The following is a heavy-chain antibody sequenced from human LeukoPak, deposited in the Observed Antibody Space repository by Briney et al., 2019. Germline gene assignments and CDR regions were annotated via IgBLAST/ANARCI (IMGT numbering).Heavy chain of an antibody. V-gene: IGHV3-64D*06. Sequence: GGPLRLSCSASGFTFSSYAMHWVRQAPGKGLEYVSAISSNGGSTYYADSVKGRFTISRDNSKNTLYLQMSSLRAEDTAVYYCVKGPQSSSWYFWVYWGQGTLVTVSS. D-gene: IGHD6-13*01. J-gene: IGHJ4*02. CDR2: ISSNGGST. CDR3: VKGPQSSSWYFWVY. CDR1: GFTFSSYA.